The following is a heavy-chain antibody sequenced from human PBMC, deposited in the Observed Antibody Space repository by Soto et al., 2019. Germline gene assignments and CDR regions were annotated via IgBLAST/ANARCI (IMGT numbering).Heavy chain of an antibody. V-gene: IGHV3-7*01. CDR3: ARDSKDYGDYGWYFDL. D-gene: IGHD4-17*01. J-gene: IGHJ2*01. CDR1: GFNFNSYW. CDR2: IKGDGSQN. Sequence: EVQLVESGGGLVQPGGSLKLSCAASGFNFNSYWMSWVRQAPGKGLEWVAVIKGDGSQNYSVDSVKGRFTISRDNAENSLYLQMSGLRVEDTAVYYCARDSKDYGDYGWYFDLWGRGTLVTVSS.